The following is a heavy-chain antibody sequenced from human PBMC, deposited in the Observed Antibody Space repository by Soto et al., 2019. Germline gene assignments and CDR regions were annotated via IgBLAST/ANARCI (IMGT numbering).Heavy chain of an antibody. Sequence: GASVKVSCKASGGTFSSYAISWVRQAPGQGLEWMGGIIPIFGTANYAQKFQGRVTITADESTSTAYMELSSLRSEDTAVYYCARALSEGVAGIFLWYFDLWGRGTLVTVSS. J-gene: IGHJ2*01. D-gene: IGHD6-13*01. CDR1: GGTFSSYA. V-gene: IGHV1-69*13. CDR2: IIPIFGTA. CDR3: ARALSEGVAGIFLWYFDL.